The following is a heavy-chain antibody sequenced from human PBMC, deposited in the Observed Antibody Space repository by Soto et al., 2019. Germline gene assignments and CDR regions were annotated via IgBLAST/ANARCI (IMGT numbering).Heavy chain of an antibody. CDR3: ASSSGWYYFDY. J-gene: IGHJ4*02. Sequence: QVQLQESGPGLVKPSETLSLTCTVSGGSISSYYWSWIRQPPGKGLEWIASVYYGGRTNYNPSLRSRATISMGTSTNQFSLKMRSVTAADTAGYYCASSSGWYYFDYWGQGNLVIVSS. CDR2: VYYGGRT. V-gene: IGHV4-59*01. D-gene: IGHD6-19*01. CDR1: GGSISSYY.